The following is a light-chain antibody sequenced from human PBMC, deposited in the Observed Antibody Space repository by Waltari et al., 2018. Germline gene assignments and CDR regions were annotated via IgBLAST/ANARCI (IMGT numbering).Light chain of an antibody. CDR2: GKN. J-gene: IGLJ1*01. CDR1: SLRSYY. V-gene: IGLV3-19*01. Sequence: SSELTQDPAVSVALGQTVRLTCKGDSLRSYYASWYQQKPGQAPVLVIYGKNNRPSGIPDRFSGSSSGNTASLTITGAQAEDEADYYCNSRDSSGNPLYVFGTGTKVTVL. CDR3: NSRDSSGNPLYV.